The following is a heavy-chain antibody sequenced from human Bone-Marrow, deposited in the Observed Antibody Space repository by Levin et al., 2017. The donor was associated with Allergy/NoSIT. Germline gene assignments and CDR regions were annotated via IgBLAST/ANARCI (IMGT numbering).Heavy chain of an antibody. Sequence: KPSETLSLTCTVSGGSISSYYWSWIRQPPGRGLEWIGYISYSGSTNYNPSLKSRVTMSVDTSKNQFSLNLSSVTTADTAVYYCARGKAAAGLPYFDYWGQGTLVTVSS. V-gene: IGHV4-59*01. CDR3: ARGKAAAGLPYFDY. J-gene: IGHJ4*02. CDR1: GGSISSYY. CDR2: ISYSGST. D-gene: IGHD6-13*01.